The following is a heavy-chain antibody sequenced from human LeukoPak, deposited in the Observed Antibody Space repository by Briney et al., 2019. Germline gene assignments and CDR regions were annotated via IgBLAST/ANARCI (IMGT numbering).Heavy chain of an antibody. D-gene: IGHD3-22*01. CDR1: GGSISSYY. Sequence: SETLSLTCTVSGGSISSYYWSWIRQPPGKGLEWIGYIYYSGSTNYNPSLRSRVTISVDTSKNQFSLKLSSVTAADTAVYYCARDYYDSSGYYIGRNAFDIWGQGTMVAVSS. J-gene: IGHJ3*02. V-gene: IGHV4-59*01. CDR2: IYYSGST. CDR3: ARDYYDSSGYYIGRNAFDI.